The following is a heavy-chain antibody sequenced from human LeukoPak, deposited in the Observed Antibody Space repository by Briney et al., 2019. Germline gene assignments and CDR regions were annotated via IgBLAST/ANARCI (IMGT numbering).Heavy chain of an antibody. CDR1: GFTFSSYA. CDR3: AKGSDDSSGYYFFDY. D-gene: IGHD3-22*01. CDR2: ISGSGGST. Sequence: GGSLRLSCAASGFTFSSYAMSWDRQAPGKGLEWVSAISGSGGSTYYADSVKGRFTISRDNSKNTLYLQMNSLRAEDTAVYYCAKGSDDSSGYYFFDYWDQGTLVTVSS. J-gene: IGHJ4*02. V-gene: IGHV3-23*01.